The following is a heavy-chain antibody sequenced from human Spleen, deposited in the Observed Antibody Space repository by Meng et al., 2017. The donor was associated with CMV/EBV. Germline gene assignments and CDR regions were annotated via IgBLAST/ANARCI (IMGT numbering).Heavy chain of an antibody. CDR2: ISSSSSYI. Sequence: GGSMRLSCAASGFTFSSYSMNWVRKAPGKGLEWVSSISSSSSYIYYADSVKGRFTISRDNAKNSLYLQMNSLRAENTAVYYCARESDIEVAGGYYYGMDVWGQGTTVTVSS. D-gene: IGHD6-19*01. V-gene: IGHV3-21*01. CDR3: ARESDIEVAGGYYYGMDV. CDR1: GFTFSSYS. J-gene: IGHJ6*02.